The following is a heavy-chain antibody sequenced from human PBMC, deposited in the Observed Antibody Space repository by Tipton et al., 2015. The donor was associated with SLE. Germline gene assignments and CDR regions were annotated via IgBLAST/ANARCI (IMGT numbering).Heavy chain of an antibody. CDR3: AKGISSNWYSYDY. CDR1: GFTFSSYW. D-gene: IGHD1/OR15-1a*01. V-gene: IGHV3-7*05. CDR2: MKYDGSEK. J-gene: IGHJ4*02. Sequence: GSLRLSCAASGFTFSSYWMSWVRQAPGKGLEWVAHMKYDGSEKYYLDSVKGRFTISRDNSKNTLYLQMNSLRSEDTAVYYCAKGISSNWYSYDYWGQGTLVTVSS.